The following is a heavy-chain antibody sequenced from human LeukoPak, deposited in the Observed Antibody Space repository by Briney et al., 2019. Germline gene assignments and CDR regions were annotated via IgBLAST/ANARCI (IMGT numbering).Heavy chain of an antibody. Sequence: SETLSLTRAVYGGSFSGYYWSWIRQPPGKGLEWIGEINHSGSTNYNPSLKSRVTISVDTSKNQFSLKLSSVTAADTAVYYCARAYDSSGRDFQHWGQGTLVTVSS. D-gene: IGHD3-22*01. CDR2: INHSGST. CDR1: GGSFSGYY. V-gene: IGHV4-34*01. J-gene: IGHJ1*01. CDR3: ARAYDSSGRDFQH.